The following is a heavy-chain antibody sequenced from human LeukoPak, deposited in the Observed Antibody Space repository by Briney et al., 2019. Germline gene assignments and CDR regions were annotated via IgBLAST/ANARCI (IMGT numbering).Heavy chain of an antibody. D-gene: IGHD1-1*01. CDR3: AREPTTTNYYFDF. CDR2: TRNKASSNTN. V-gene: IGHV3-72*01. J-gene: IGHJ4*02. CDR1: GRCVSEYC. Sequence: SLTCSCSDDGRCVSEYCLGWVRQPQRKGLEWVGRTRNKASSNTNEYPASVKGRFTISRDDSKNPLYLQMNSLKTEDTAVYYWAREPTTTNYYFDFWGQGTLVSVSS.